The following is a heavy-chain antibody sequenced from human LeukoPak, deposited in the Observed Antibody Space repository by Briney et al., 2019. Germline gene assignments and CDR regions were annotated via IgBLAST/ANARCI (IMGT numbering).Heavy chain of an antibody. J-gene: IGHJ3*02. V-gene: IGHV4-59*01. CDR2: IYYSGST. CDR1: GGSISSYY. CDR3: ASINYYDSSGYHRDDAFDI. D-gene: IGHD3-22*01. Sequence: PSETLSLTCTVSGGSISSYYWSWIRQPPGKGLEWIGYIYYSGSTNYNPSLKSRVTISVDTSKNQFSLKLSSATAADTAVYYCASINYYDSSGYHRDDAFDIWGQGTMVTVSS.